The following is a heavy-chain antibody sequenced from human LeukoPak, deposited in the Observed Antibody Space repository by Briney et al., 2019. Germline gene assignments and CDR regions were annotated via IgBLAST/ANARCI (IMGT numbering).Heavy chain of an antibody. Sequence: ASVKVSCKASGYTFTSYDINWVRQATGQGLKWMGWMNPNSGNTGYAQKFQGRVTMTRNTSISTAYMELSSLRSEDTAVYYCARGRQVWAHTNWFDPWGQGTLVTVSS. CDR2: MNPNSGNT. V-gene: IGHV1-8*01. J-gene: IGHJ5*02. CDR3: ARGRQVWAHTNWFDP. D-gene: IGHD3-16*01. CDR1: GYTFTSYD.